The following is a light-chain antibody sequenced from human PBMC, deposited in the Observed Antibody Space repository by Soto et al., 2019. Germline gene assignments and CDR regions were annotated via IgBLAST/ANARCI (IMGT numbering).Light chain of an antibody. CDR3: QHRATWPPSVT. CDR1: QSVGTF. V-gene: IGKV3-11*01. J-gene: IGKJ4*01. CDR2: DVS. Sequence: EVVLTQPPDTLSLSPGARATLSCRASQSVGTFLNWYQLKPGQAPRLLIYDVSKRATGIPARFGGSGSGTDFTLTIRKLEPEDFAVYYCQHRATWPPSVTFGGGTRV.